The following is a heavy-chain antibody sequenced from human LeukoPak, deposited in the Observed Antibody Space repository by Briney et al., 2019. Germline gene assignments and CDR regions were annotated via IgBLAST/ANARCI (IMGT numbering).Heavy chain of an antibody. D-gene: IGHD4-17*01. CDR1: GGSFSGYY. J-gene: IGHJ4*02. CDR3: ARDPSNYGDYVQDFDY. V-gene: IGHV4-34*01. Sequence: KPSETLSLTCAVYGGSFSGYYWSWIRQPPGKGLEWIGEINHSGSTNYNPSLKSRVTISVDTSKNQFSLKLSSVTAADTAVYYCARDPSNYGDYVQDFDYWGQGTLVTVSS. CDR2: INHSGST.